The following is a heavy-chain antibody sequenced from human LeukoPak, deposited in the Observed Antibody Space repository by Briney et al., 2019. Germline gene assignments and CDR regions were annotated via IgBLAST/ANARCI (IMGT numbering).Heavy chain of an antibody. CDR1: GYTFTDYY. J-gene: IGHJ4*02. Sequence: ASVKVSCKASGYTFTDYYMHWVRQAPGQGLEWMGWINPNSGDTNYAQNFQGRVTLTRDMSISTAYMELNRLQSDDTAVYFCARDGGFDNWGQGTLVTVSS. D-gene: IGHD2-15*01. V-gene: IGHV1-2*02. CDR3: ARDGGFDN. CDR2: INPNSGDT.